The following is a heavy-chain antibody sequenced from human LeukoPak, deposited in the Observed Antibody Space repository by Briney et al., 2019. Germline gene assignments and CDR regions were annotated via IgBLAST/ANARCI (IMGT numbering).Heavy chain of an antibody. D-gene: IGHD3-10*01. J-gene: IGHJ3*02. Sequence: GESLKISCKGSGYSFTSYWISWVRQMPGKGLEWMGRIDPSDSYTNYSPSFQGHVTISADKSISTVYLQWSSLKASDTAMYYCARQFTMVRGVKRAFDIWGQGTMVTVSS. CDR3: ARQFTMVRGVKRAFDI. CDR2: IDPSDSYT. CDR1: GYSFTSYW. V-gene: IGHV5-10-1*01.